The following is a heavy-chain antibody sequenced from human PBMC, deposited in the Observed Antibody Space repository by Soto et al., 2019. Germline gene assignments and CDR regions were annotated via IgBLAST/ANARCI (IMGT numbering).Heavy chain of an antibody. V-gene: IGHV1-46*01. CDR1: GYTFTSCY. J-gene: IGHJ5*02. D-gene: IGHD3-16*01. CDR2: INPSGGST. Sequence: QVQLVQSGAEVKKPGASVKVSCKASGYTFTSCYMHWVRQAPGQGLEWMGIINPSGGSTSYAQKFQGRVTRTRDTSTSTVYMELSSLRSEDTAVYYCARDILITFGGLRWGWFDPWGQGTLVTVSS. CDR3: ARDILITFGGLRWGWFDP.